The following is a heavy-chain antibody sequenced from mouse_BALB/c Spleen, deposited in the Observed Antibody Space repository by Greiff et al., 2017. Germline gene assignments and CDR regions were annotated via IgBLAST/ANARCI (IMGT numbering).Heavy chain of an antibody. Sequence: VQLQQSGPELVKPGASVKMSCKASGYTFTSYVMHWVKQKPGQGLEWIGYINPYNDGTKYNEKFKGKATLTSDKSSSTAYMELSSLTSEDSAVYYCARKRYSKGYYAMDYWGQGTTVTVSS. D-gene: IGHD2-5*01. V-gene: IGHV1-14*01. CDR1: GYTFTSYV. J-gene: IGHJ4*01. CDR2: INPYNDGT. CDR3: ARKRYSKGYYAMDY.